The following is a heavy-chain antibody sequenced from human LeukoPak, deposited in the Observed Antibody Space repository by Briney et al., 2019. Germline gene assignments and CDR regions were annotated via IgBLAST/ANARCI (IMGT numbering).Heavy chain of an antibody. V-gene: IGHV1-18*04. Sequence: ASVKVSCKASGYTFTSYGISWVRQAPGQGLEWMGWISAYNGNTNYAQKLQGRVTMTTDTSTSTAYMELRSLRSDDTAVYYCAGERPVPAARDAFDIWGQGTMVTVSS. D-gene: IGHD2-2*01. J-gene: IGHJ3*02. CDR3: AGERPVPAARDAFDI. CDR1: GYTFTSYG. CDR2: ISAYNGNT.